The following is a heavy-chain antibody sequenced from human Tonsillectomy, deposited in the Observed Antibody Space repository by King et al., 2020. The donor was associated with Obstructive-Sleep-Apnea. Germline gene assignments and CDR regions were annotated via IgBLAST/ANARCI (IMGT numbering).Heavy chain of an antibody. J-gene: IGHJ5*01. D-gene: IGHD3-9*01. Sequence: VQLVESGGGLVKPGGSLRLSCTASGFTFITYSMHWVRQAPGKGLEWVSSISNTGTYMYYADSVKGRFTISRDNAKNSLFLQMNSLRAEETAVYYCARGYDISTGYSGDSWGQGTLVTVSS. V-gene: IGHV3-21*01. CDR3: ARGYDISTGYSGDS. CDR2: ISNTGTYM. CDR1: GFTFITYS.